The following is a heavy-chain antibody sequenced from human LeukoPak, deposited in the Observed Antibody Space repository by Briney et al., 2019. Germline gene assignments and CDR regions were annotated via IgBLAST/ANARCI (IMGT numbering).Heavy chain of an antibody. Sequence: ASVSVSCTASGYTFTVYYMHWVRQAPGQGLEWMGWINPNSGGTNYAQKFQGRVTITRDTSIGTAYMELSRLRSDDTAVYYCARDFLHVYYYDSSGYVRGAFDIWGQGTMVTVSS. J-gene: IGHJ3*02. CDR1: GYTFTVYY. CDR3: ARDFLHVYYYDSSGYVRGAFDI. CDR2: INPNSGGT. V-gene: IGHV1-2*02. D-gene: IGHD3-22*01.